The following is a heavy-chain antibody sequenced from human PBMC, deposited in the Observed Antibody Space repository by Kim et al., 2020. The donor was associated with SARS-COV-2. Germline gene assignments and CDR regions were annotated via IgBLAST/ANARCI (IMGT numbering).Heavy chain of an antibody. Sequence: SETLSLTCAVYGGSFSGYYWSWIRQPPGKGLEWIGEINHSGSTNYNPSLKSRVTISVDTSKNQFSLKLSSVTAADTAVYYCARLTIFGVVMPRRYFDYWGQGTLVTVSS. V-gene: IGHV4-34*01. D-gene: IGHD3-3*01. CDR2: INHSGST. CDR3: ARLTIFGVVMPRRYFDY. J-gene: IGHJ4*02. CDR1: GGSFSGYY.